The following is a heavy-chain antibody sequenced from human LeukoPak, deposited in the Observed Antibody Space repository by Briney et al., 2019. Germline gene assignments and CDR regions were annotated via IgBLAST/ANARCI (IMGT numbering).Heavy chain of an antibody. CDR3: ARGGCGSTSCHWSSWFDP. J-gene: IGHJ5*02. Sequence: PSETLSLTCAVYGGSFSGYYWSWIRQPPGKGLEWIGEINHSGSTNYNPSLKSRVTISVDTSKNQFSLKLSSVTAADTAVYYCARGGCGSTSCHWSSWFDPWGQGTLVTVSS. D-gene: IGHD2-2*01. CDR2: INHSGST. V-gene: IGHV4-34*01. CDR1: GGSFSGYY.